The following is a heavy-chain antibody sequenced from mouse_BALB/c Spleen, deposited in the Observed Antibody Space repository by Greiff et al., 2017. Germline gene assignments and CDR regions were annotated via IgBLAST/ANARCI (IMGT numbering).Heavy chain of an antibody. CDR3: TTGGNFDY. Sequence: VQLQQPGAELVRPGASVKLSCKASGYTFTSYWINWVKQRPGQGLEWIGNIYPSDSYTNYNQKFKDKATLTVDKSSSTAYMQLSSPTSEDSAVYYCTTGGNFDYWGQGTTLTVSS. CDR1: GYTFTSYW. CDR2: IYPSDSYT. V-gene: IGHV1-69*02. J-gene: IGHJ2*01.